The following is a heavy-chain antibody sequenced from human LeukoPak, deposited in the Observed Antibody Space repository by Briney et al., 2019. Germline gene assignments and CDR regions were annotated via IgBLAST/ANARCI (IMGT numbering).Heavy chain of an antibody. Sequence: SGGSLRLSCAASGFTFSTYSMNWVRQAPGKGLEWVSYISSSSSTIFYADSVKGRFTVSRDNAKRSLYLQLNSLRDEDTALYYCARDRFYGSGSYQNAGGCFDNWGQGTLVTVSS. CDR3: ARDRFYGSGSYQNAGGCFDN. J-gene: IGHJ4*02. CDR1: GFTFSTYS. D-gene: IGHD3-10*01. V-gene: IGHV3-48*02. CDR2: ISSSSSTI.